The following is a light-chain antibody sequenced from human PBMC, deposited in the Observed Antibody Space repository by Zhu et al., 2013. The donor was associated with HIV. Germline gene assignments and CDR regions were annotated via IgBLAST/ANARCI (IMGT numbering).Light chain of an antibody. CDR2: WAS. J-gene: IGKJ5*01. Sequence: DIVMTQSPDSLAVSLGERATINCKSSQSVLYSSNNKNYLAWYQQKPGQPPKLLIYWASTRESGVPDRFSGSGSGTDFTLTISSLQAEDVAVYYCQQYSDWPTFGQGTRLEIK. V-gene: IGKV4-1*01. CDR1: QSVLYSSNNKNY. CDR3: QQYSDWPT.